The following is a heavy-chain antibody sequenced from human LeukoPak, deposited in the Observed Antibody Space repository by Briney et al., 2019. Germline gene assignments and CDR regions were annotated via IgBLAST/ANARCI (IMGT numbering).Heavy chain of an antibody. D-gene: IGHD6-13*01. V-gene: IGHV3-30*02. Sequence: GGSLRLSCAASEFTFSSYGMNWVRQAPGKGLEWVAFIRFDGRDKYYTDSVKGRFIISRDNSKSTLDLQMNSLRVEDTAVYYCAKDRYSSSSTFTINPFDYWGQGILVTVSS. CDR3: AKDRYSSSSTFTINPFDY. J-gene: IGHJ4*02. CDR1: EFTFSSYG. CDR2: IRFDGRDK.